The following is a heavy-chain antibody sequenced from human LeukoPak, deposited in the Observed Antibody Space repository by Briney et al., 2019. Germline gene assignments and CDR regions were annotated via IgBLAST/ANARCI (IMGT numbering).Heavy chain of an antibody. CDR1: GASISSSSYY. J-gene: IGHJ4*02. D-gene: IGHD1/OR15-1a*01. Sequence: PSETLSLTYTVSGASISSSSYYWGWIRQPPGKGLEWIGSIYYSGSTHYNPSLKSRVTISVDTSKSQFSLKLSSVTPADTAVYYCARRLPMVENNGDYFDYWGQGTLVTVSS. CDR2: IYYSGST. V-gene: IGHV4-39*01. CDR3: ARRLPMVENNGDYFDY.